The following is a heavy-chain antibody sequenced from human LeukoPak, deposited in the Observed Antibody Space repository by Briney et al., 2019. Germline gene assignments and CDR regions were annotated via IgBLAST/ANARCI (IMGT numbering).Heavy chain of an antibody. CDR3: ARVPISTTARGYFDY. CDR2: IYFSGST. D-gene: IGHD4-17*01. CDR1: GGSVSSGSYY. J-gene: IGHJ4*02. Sequence: SETLSLTCTVSGGSVSSGSYYWSWIRQPPGKGLEWIGYIYFSGSTTYNPSLNSRVTISVDTSKNKFSLKLSSVTAAETAVYYCARVPISTTARGYFDYWGQGTLVTVSS. V-gene: IGHV4-61*01.